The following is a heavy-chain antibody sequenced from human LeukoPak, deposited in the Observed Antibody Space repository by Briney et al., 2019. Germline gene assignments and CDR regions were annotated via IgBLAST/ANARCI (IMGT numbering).Heavy chain of an antibody. Sequence: ASVKVSCKASGYTFTSYDINWVRQAPGQGLEWMGWINPNSGGTKYAQKFQGRVTMTRDTSISTAYMELSRLRSDDTAVYYCARDRSTYYDFWSGSDVWGKGTTVTVSS. V-gene: IGHV1-2*02. D-gene: IGHD3-3*01. CDR2: INPNSGGT. CDR3: ARDRSTYYDFWSGSDV. J-gene: IGHJ6*04. CDR1: GYTFTSYD.